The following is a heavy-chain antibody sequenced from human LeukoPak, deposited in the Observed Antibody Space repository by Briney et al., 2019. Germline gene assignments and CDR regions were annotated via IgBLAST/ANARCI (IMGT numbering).Heavy chain of an antibody. CDR3: ARGSYGGPEYYYMDV. J-gene: IGHJ6*03. CDR2: INSDGSST. Sequence: GGSLRLSCAASGFTFSSYWMHWVRRAPGKGLVWVSRINSDGSSTSYADSVKGRFTISRDNAKNTLYLQMNSLRAEDTAVYYCARGSYGGPEYYYMDVWGKGTTVTVSS. CDR1: GFTFSSYW. V-gene: IGHV3-74*01. D-gene: IGHD4-23*01.